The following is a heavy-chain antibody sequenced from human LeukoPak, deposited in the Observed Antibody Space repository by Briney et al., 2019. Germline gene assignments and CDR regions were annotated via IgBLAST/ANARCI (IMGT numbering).Heavy chain of an antibody. CDR2: INHSGST. J-gene: IGHJ4*02. CDR1: GGSLSGYY. D-gene: IGHD6-19*01. Sequence: SETLSLTCGVFGGSLSGYYWRWIRQPPEKGLEWIGEINHSGSTNYNPSLRSRVSISVDTSKNQFSLKLSSVTAADTAVYYCVRNGWYSVDYWGQGTLVTVSS. CDR3: VRNGWYSVDY. V-gene: IGHV4-34*01.